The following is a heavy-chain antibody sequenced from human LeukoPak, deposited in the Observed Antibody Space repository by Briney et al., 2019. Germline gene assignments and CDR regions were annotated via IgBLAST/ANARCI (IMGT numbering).Heavy chain of an antibody. D-gene: IGHD3-10*01. J-gene: IGHJ4*02. CDR3: ARVLWFGGKFDY. Sequence: SETLSLTCAVSGYSISSGYYWGWIRPPPGKGLEWIGRIYHSGRTYYNPSLTSRVTISVDTSKNQFSLKLSAVTAADTAVYYCARVLWFGGKFDYWGQGTLVTVSS. V-gene: IGHV4-38-2*01. CDR1: GYSISSGYY. CDR2: IYHSGRT.